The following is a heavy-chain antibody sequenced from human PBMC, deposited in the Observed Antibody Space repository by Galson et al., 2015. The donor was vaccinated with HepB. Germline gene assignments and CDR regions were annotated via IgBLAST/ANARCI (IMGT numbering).Heavy chain of an antibody. CDR3: AKPITALAFDAFDM. Sequence: SLRLSCAASEFTFSTYGMHWVRQAPGKGLEWVALISSDGSIQYYGDSVKGRFTIFRDNWKNTLHLQIHSLRAEDTAVYYCAKPITALAFDAFDMWGLGTLVTVSS. D-gene: IGHD5-18*01. J-gene: IGHJ3*02. V-gene: IGHV3-30*18. CDR2: ISSDGSIQ. CDR1: EFTFSTYG.